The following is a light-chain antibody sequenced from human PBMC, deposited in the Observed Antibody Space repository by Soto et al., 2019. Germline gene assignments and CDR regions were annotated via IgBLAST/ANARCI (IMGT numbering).Light chain of an antibody. V-gene: IGLV1-51*01. J-gene: IGLJ2*01. CDR3: GTWYSSLSAGV. CDR2: DSY. Sequence: QSVLTQPPSVSAAPGQTVTISCSGSISSIGSNFVSWYQQLPGTAPKLLIYDSYNQPSGIPERFSGSKYGTSATLDITGLQTGDEADDYCGTWYSSLSAGVFGGGTKLTVL. CDR1: ISSIGSNF.